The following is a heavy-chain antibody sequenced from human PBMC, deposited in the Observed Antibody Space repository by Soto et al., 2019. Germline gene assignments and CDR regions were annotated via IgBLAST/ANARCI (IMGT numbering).Heavy chain of an antibody. Sequence: GASVKVSCKASGYTFTSYYMHWVRQAPGQGLEWMGIINPSGGSTSYAQKFQGRVTMTRDTSTSTVYMELSSLRSEDTAVYYCARVASAADFDWDPFDYWGQGTLVTVSS. CDR2: INPSGGST. D-gene: IGHD3-9*01. CDR1: GYTFTSYY. J-gene: IGHJ4*02. CDR3: ARVASAADFDWDPFDY. V-gene: IGHV1-46*01.